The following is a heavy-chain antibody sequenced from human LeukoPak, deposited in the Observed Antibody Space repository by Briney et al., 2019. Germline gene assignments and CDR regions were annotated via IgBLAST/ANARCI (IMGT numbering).Heavy chain of an antibody. V-gene: IGHV4-34*01. J-gene: IGHJ4*02. D-gene: IGHD3-10*01. CDR3: AGVGYYYGSGSLDY. Sequence: SETLSLTCAVYGGSFSGYYWSWIRQPPGKGLEWIGEINHSGSTNYNPSLKSRVTISVDTSKNQFSLKLSSVTAADTAVYYCAGVGYYYGSGSLDYWGQGTLVTVSS. CDR2: INHSGST. CDR1: GGSFSGYY.